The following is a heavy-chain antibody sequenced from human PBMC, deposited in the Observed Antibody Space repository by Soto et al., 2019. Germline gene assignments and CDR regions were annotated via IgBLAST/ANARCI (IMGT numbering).Heavy chain of an antibody. D-gene: IGHD3-22*01. CDR3: ARLLTTYYYDSRDYWYFDL. Sequence: LSLTCTVSGGSISGYYWSWIRQPPGKGLEWIGSIYYSGSTYYNPSLKSRVTISVDTSKNQFSLKLSSVTAADTAVYYCARLLTTYYYDSRDYWYFDLWGRGTLVTVSS. CDR2: IYYSGST. V-gene: IGHV4-59*05. J-gene: IGHJ2*01. CDR1: GGSISGYY.